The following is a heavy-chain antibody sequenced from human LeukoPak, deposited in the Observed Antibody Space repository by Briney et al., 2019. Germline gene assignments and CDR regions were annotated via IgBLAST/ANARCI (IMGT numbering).Heavy chain of an antibody. V-gene: IGHV3-30*18. Sequence: PGGSLRLSCAASGFTFSSYGMHWVRQAPGKGLEWVAVISYDGSNKYYADSVKGRFTISRDNSKNTLYLQMNSLRAEDTAVYYCAKDHQRHMGIVEIYYYYYYMDVWGKGTTVTVSS. CDR2: ISYDGSNK. J-gene: IGHJ6*03. D-gene: IGHD1-26*01. CDR1: GFTFSSYG. CDR3: AKDHQRHMGIVEIYYYYYYMDV.